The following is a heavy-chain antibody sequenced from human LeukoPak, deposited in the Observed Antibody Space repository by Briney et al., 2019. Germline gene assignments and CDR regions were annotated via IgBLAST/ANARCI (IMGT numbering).Heavy chain of an antibody. Sequence: GGSLRLSCAASGFTFSIYWMHWVRQAAGKGLGWVSRINSDGGSTSYADSVEGRFTISTQHAQNTLSLQMYSLRAEDTAVYYCARDEDWSGYYGAFYIWGQGRIVTVSS. V-gene: IGHV3-74*01. CDR2: INSDGGST. CDR3: ARDEDWSGYYGAFYI. D-gene: IGHD3-3*01. J-gene: IGHJ3*02. CDR1: GFTFSIYW.